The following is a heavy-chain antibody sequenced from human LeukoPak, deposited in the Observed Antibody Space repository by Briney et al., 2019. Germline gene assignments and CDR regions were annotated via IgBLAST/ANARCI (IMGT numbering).Heavy chain of an antibody. CDR2: ISAYNGNT. D-gene: IGHD5-12*01. J-gene: IGHJ6*02. Sequence: GASVKVSCKASGYTFTSYGISWVRQAPGQGLEWMGWISAYNGNTNYAQKLQGRVTMTRNTSISTAYMELSSLRSEDTAVYYCARGLPIYYYYGMDVWGQGTTVTVSS. CDR1: GYTFTSYG. CDR3: ARGLPIYYYYGMDV. V-gene: IGHV1-18*01.